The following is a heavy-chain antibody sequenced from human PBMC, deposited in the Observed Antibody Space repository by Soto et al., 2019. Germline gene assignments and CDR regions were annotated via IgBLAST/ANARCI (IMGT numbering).Heavy chain of an antibody. D-gene: IGHD4-17*01. J-gene: IGHJ4*02. CDR3: ARVSTARGAWYFDY. CDR1: GFTFSNYA. V-gene: IGHV3-30-3*01. Sequence: QVQLVESGGGVVQPGRSLRLSCAASGFTFSNYAVIWVRQAPGKGLEWVAVISSDGNNKNHADSVKGRFTISRDNSKKTLYLEMNSISSDDTAVYYCARVSTARGAWYFDYWGQGTLVTVSS. CDR2: ISSDGNNK.